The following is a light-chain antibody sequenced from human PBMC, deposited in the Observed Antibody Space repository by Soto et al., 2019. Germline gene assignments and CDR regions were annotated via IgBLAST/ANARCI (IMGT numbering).Light chain of an antibody. CDR2: ATS. J-gene: IGKJ5*01. CDR3: QQANSFPIT. CDR1: QDISSW. V-gene: IGKV1-12*01. Sequence: DLLLTQSPSAVSASVGDSVTIACRASQDISSWLAWYQQTPGRVPKLLSYATSKLQPGVPTRFSGSGSGTNFTLTISSLHPADFATYYCQQANSFPITFGQGTRLDIK.